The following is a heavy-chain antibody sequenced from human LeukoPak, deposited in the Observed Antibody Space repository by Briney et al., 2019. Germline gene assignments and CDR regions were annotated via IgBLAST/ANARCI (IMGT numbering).Heavy chain of an antibody. Sequence: GSLRLSCAASGFTFSSYSMNWVRQAPGKGLEWLSHISTGSSVIYYADSVKGRFTISRDNARKSLYLQMNSLRADDTAVYYCARDLRVGDYWGRGTLVTVSS. CDR2: ISTGSSVI. J-gene: IGHJ4*02. CDR3: ARDLRVGDY. CDR1: GFTFSSYS. V-gene: IGHV3-48*04. D-gene: IGHD3-10*01.